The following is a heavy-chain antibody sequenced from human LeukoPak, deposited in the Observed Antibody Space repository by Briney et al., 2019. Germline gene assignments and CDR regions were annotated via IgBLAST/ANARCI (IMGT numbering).Heavy chain of an antibody. CDR1: GFTFDDYA. D-gene: IGHD1-26*01. V-gene: IGHV3-9*01. Sequence: PGGSLRLSCAASGFTFDDYAMHWVRQAPGKGLEWVSGISWNSGSIGYADSVKGRFTISRDNAKNSLYLQMNSLRAEDTAVYYXXXXXXXGSYYELYWFDPWGQGTLVTVSS. CDR2: ISWNSGSI. J-gene: IGHJ5*02. CDR3: XXXXXXGSYYELYWFDP.